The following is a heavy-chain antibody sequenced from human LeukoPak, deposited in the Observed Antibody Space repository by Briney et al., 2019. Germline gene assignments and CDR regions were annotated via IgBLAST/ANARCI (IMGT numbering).Heavy chain of an antibody. V-gene: IGHV4-4*07. Sequence: PSETLSLTCTVSGGSISSYYWSWIRQPAGKGLEWIGRIYTSGSTNYNPSLKSRVTMSVDTSKNQFSLKLSSVTAADTAVYYCARGGREVVVPAAITWFDPWGQGTLVTASS. J-gene: IGHJ5*02. CDR2: IYTSGST. CDR1: GGSISSYY. D-gene: IGHD2-2*02. CDR3: ARGGREVVVPAAITWFDP.